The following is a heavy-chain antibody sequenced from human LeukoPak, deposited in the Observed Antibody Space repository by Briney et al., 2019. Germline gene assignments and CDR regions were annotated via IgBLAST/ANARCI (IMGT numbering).Heavy chain of an antibody. CDR2: INPNDGGT. CDR1: GYTFTEYY. CDR3: ASANFLYCSSSTCLFDY. Sequence: AAVKVSCKASGYTFTEYYMHWVRQAAGQGFEWMGWINPNDGGTNYAQKFQGRVTMIRDTSISTDHMEVSRLRSDDTAVYYCASANFLYCSSSTCLFDYWGQGTLVTVSS. D-gene: IGHD2-2*01. V-gene: IGHV1-2*02. J-gene: IGHJ4*02.